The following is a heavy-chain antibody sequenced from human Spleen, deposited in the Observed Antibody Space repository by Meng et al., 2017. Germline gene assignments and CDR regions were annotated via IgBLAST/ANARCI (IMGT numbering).Heavy chain of an antibody. V-gene: IGHV3-20*04. CDR2: IILNGGKT. CDR1: GSFSDDYG. J-gene: IGHJ4*01. D-gene: IGHD3-16*02. CDR3: AKHDYVWGNYRATDYFDS. Sequence: GESLKISCVVSGSFSDDYGMHWVRQAPGKGLEWVSGIILNGGKTGYADSVQGRFTLSRDNAKSTLFLHMNSLRAEDTAVYYCAKHDYVWGNYRATDYFDSWGQGTVVTVSS.